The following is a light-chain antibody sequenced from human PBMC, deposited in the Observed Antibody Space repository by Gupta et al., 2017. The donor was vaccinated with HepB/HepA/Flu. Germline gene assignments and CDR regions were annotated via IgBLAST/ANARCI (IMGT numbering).Light chain of an antibody. CDR3: QQIYTAPRS. J-gene: IGKJ1*01. V-gene: IGKV1-39*01. Sequence: DIRVTPSPSSLSASVGDSVSIACRTNQSISYYLSWYQQKLGKAPKLLIYSATFGQPGVPSRFSAAGSGTEFTLTISSLQPEDFATYYCQQIYTAPRSFGQGTTVE. CDR2: SAT. CDR1: QSISYY.